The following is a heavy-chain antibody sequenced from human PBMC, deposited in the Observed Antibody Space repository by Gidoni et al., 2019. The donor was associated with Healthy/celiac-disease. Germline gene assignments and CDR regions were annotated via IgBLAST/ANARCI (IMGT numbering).Heavy chain of an antibody. V-gene: IGHV1-69*02. D-gene: IGHD2-15*01. CDR2: IIPILGIA. J-gene: IGHJ3*02. CDR3: ASVVVVARTDAFDI. Sequence: QGLEWMGRIIPILGIANYAQKFQGRVTITADKSTSTAYMELSSLRSEDTAVYYCASVVVVARTDAFDIWGQGTMVTVSS.